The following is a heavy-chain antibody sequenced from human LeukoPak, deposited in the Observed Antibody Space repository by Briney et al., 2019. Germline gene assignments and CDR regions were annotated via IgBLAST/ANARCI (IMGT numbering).Heavy chain of an antibody. Sequence: ASVKVSCKASGYTFTGYYMHWVRQAPGQGLEWMGWINPNSGGTNYAQKFQGRVTMTRDTSISTAYMELSRLRSDDTAVYYCARDRRGRGVTEKYYYYMDVWGKGTTVTVSS. J-gene: IGHJ6*03. CDR2: INPNSGGT. V-gene: IGHV1-2*02. CDR1: GYTFTGYY. D-gene: IGHD3-10*01. CDR3: ARDRRGRGVTEKYYYYMDV.